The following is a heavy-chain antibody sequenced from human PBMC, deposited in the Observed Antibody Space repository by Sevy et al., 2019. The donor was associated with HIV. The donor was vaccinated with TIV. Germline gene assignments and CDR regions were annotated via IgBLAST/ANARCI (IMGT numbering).Heavy chain of an antibody. J-gene: IGHJ2*01. D-gene: IGHD3-9*01. CDR3: TRLTGYYLPDL. V-gene: IGHV5-51*01. Sequence: GESLKISCKGSGYSFTSYWIGWVRQMPGKGLECMGIIYPGDSDSRYSPSFQGQVTFSADKSISTAYLQWSSLKASDTAMYYCTRLTGYYLPDLWGRCTLVTVSS. CDR2: IYPGDSDS. CDR1: GYSFTSYW.